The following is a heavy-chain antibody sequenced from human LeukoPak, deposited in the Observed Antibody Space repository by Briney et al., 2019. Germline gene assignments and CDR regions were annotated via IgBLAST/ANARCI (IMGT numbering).Heavy chain of an antibody. CDR2: MNPNSGNT. V-gene: IGHV1-8*02. CDR3: EIYTGYDSF. Sequence: ASVKVSCKASGYTFTSYDINWVRQATGQELEWMGWMNPNSGNTGYAQKFQGRVSLTRNTSVSTAFMELSSLRSEDTAVYYCEIYTGYDSFWGQGTLVTVSS. CDR1: GYTFTSYD. D-gene: IGHD5-12*01. J-gene: IGHJ4*02.